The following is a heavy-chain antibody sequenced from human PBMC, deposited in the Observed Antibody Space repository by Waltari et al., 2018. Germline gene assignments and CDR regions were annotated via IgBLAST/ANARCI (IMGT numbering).Heavy chain of an antibody. CDR2: IYYSGST. V-gene: IGHV4-59*11. J-gene: IGHJ4*02. Sequence: QVQLQESGPGLVKPSETLSLTCTVSGGSISSHYWSWIRQPPGKGLEWIGYIYYSGSTNYNPSLKSRVTITRDTSASTAYMELSSLRSEDTAVYYCARDKAGATKHFDYWGQGTLVTVSS. D-gene: IGHD1-26*01. CDR1: GGSISSHY. CDR3: ARDKAGATKHFDY.